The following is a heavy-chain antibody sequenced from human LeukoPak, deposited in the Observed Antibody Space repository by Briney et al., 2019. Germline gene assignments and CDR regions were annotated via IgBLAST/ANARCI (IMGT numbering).Heavy chain of an antibody. CDR3: ARSDCGGNGGDYYFDY. Sequence: AGGSLRLSCAASGFTFSSYSMNWVRQAPGKGLEWVSSISSSSSYIYYADSVKGRFTISRDNAKNSLYLQMNSLRAEDTAVYYCARSDCGGNGGDYYFDYWGQGTLVTVSS. CDR1: GFTFSSYS. J-gene: IGHJ4*02. D-gene: IGHD4-23*01. CDR2: ISSSSSYI. V-gene: IGHV3-21*01.